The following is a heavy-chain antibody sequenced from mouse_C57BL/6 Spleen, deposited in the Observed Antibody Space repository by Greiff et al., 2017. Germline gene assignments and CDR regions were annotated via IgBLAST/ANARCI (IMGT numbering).Heavy chain of an antibody. V-gene: IGHV5-17*01. J-gene: IGHJ3*01. CDR3: ARGGIAWFAY. D-gene: IGHD1-1*01. CDR2: ISSGSSTI. Sequence: EVKLVESGGGLVKPGGSLKLSCAASGFTFSDYGMHWVRQAPEKGLEWVAYISSGSSTIYYADTVKGRFIISRDNDKHTLFLQMISLRSEDTAMYYCARGGIAWFAYWGQGTLVTVSA. CDR1: GFTFSDYG.